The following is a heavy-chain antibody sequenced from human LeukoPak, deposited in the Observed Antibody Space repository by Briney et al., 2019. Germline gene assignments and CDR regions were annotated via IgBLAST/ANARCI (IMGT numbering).Heavy chain of an antibody. Sequence: SVKVSCKASGGTFSSYAMSCVRQAPGQGLEWMGEIIPIFGTANYAQKFQGRITITADESTSTAYMELSSLRSEDTAVYYCARDRGRRTAAGTYYYYGMDVWGKGTTVTVSS. CDR3: ARDRGRRTAAGTYYYYGMDV. D-gene: IGHD6-13*01. CDR1: GGTFSSYA. J-gene: IGHJ6*04. CDR2: IIPIFGTA. V-gene: IGHV1-69*13.